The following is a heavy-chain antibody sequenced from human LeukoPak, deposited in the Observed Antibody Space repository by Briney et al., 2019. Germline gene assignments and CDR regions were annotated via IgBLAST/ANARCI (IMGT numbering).Heavy chain of an antibody. CDR3: GRIRTPRRTGPFDC. Sequence: SETLSLTCTVSGGSISSSNYCWGWIRQPPGKGLEWIGSFYYSGTTLYNPSLKTRVTISVDTSKNHLSLKVNSVTDADTAVYYCGRIRTPRRTGPFDCWGQGSLVTVSS. V-gene: IGHV4-39*01. CDR2: FYYSGTT. J-gene: IGHJ4*02. CDR1: GGSISSSNYC. D-gene: IGHD3/OR15-3a*01.